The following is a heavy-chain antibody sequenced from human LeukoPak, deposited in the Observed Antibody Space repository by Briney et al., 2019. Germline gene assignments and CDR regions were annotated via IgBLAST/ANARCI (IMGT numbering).Heavy chain of an antibody. CDR1: GFTFSSYS. V-gene: IGHV3-21*01. CDR2: ISSSSSYT. D-gene: IGHD6-25*01. J-gene: IGHJ3*02. CDR3: ARSYSSEI. Sequence: PGGSLRLSCAASGFTFSSYSMNWVRQAPGKGLEWVSSISSSSSYTYYADSVKGRFTISRDNAKNSLYLQMNSLRAEDTAVYYCARSYSSEIWGQGTMVTVSS.